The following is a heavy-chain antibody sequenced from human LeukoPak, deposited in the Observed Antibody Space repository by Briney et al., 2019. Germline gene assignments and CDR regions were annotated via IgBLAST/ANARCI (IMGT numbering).Heavy chain of an antibody. V-gene: IGHV1-3*01. J-gene: IGHJ4*02. CDR2: INAGNGDT. CDR1: GYSFTNYA. CDR3: ARFPIYGSGSPTYYFDY. D-gene: IGHD3-10*01. Sequence: ASVKVSCKASGYSFTNYAMHWVRQAPGQRLEWMAWINAGNGDTKYSQNFQGRVTITRDTSASTAYMELSSLRSEDTAVYYCARFPIYGSGSPTYYFDYWGQGTLVTVSS.